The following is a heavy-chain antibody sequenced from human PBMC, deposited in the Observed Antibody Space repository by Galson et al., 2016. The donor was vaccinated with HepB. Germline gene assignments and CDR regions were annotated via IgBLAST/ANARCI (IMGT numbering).Heavy chain of an antibody. CDR2: ISSSGDTI. CDR3: ARRSSYLDY. CDR1: GFTFTTFY. J-gene: IGHJ4*02. V-gene: IGHV3-11*01. D-gene: IGHD1-26*01. Sequence: SLRLSCAASGFTFTTFYMSWIRQAPGKGLQWISYISSSGDTIYYADSVKGRFTVSWDNAKDSLYLQMNSLRADDSAVYYCARRSSYLDYWGQGTLVTVSS.